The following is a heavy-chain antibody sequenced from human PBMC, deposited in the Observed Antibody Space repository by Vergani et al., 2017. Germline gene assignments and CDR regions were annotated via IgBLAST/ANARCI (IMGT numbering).Heavy chain of an antibody. CDR1: GFTFSSYA. CDR2: ISSSGSTI. J-gene: IGHJ6*02. V-gene: IGHV3-48*04. D-gene: IGHD3-22*01. Sequence: EVQLLESGGGLVQPGGSLRLSCAASGFTFSSYAMSWVRQAPGKGLEWVSAISSSGSTIYYADSVKGRFTISRDNAKNSLYLQMNSLRAEDTAVYYCARKHISNYYDSSGYYYMGYYYGMDVWGQGTTVTVSS. CDR3: ARKHISNYYDSSGYYYMGYYYGMDV.